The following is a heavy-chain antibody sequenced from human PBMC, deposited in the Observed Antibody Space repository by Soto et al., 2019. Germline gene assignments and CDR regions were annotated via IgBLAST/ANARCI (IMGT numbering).Heavy chain of an antibody. D-gene: IGHD4-17*01. Sequence: LRLSCAASGFTFSSYGMHWVRQAPGKGLEWVAVISYDGSNKYYADSVKGRFTISRDNSKNTLYLQMNSLRAEDTAVYYCAKDLSYGDHYYFDYWGQGTLVTVSS. CDR3: AKDLSYGDHYYFDY. V-gene: IGHV3-30*18. CDR2: ISYDGSNK. CDR1: GFTFSSYG. J-gene: IGHJ4*02.